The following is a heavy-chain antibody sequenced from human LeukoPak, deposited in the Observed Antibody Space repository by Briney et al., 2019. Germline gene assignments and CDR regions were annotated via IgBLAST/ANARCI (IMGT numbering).Heavy chain of an antibody. CDR2: ISGSGGST. D-gene: IGHD6-19*01. Sequence: GGSLRLSCAGSGFAFSDYAMSWVRQAPGKGLEWVSAISGSGGSTYYADSVKGRFTISRDNSKNTLYLQMNSLRAEDTAVYYCAKDTAYSSGWYSDYWGQGTLVTVSS. CDR1: GFAFSDYA. J-gene: IGHJ4*02. CDR3: AKDTAYSSGWYSDY. V-gene: IGHV3-23*01.